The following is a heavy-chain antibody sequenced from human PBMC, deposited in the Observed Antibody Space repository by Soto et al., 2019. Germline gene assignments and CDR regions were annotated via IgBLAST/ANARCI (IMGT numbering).Heavy chain of an antibody. D-gene: IGHD1-26*01. CDR2: ISWNSGSI. V-gene: IGHV3-9*01. CDR1: GFTFDDYA. CDR3: AREGYSGGPREQAFDY. J-gene: IGHJ4*02. Sequence: LRLSCAASGFTFDDYAMHWVRQAPGKGLEWVSGISWNSGSIGYADSVKGRFTISRDNAKNSLYLQMNSLRAEDTAVYYCAREGYSGGPREQAFDYWGQGTLVTVSS.